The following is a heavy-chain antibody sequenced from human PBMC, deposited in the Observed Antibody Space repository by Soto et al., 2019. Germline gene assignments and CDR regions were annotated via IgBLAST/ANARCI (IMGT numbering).Heavy chain of an antibody. J-gene: IGHJ4*02. Sequence: QVQLVESGGGVVQPGRSLRLSCAASGFTFSSYGMHWVRQAPGKGLEWVAVIWSDGSNKYYADSVKGRFTISRDNSKNTLYLQMYSLRAEDTAVYYCARYYYDSSGYYPLWGQGTLVTVSS. CDR2: IWSDGSNK. CDR1: GFTFSSYG. CDR3: ARYYYDSSGYYPL. D-gene: IGHD3-22*01. V-gene: IGHV3-33*01.